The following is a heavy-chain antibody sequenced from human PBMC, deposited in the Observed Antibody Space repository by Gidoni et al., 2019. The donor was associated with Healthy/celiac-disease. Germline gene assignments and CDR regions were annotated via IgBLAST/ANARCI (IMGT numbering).Heavy chain of an antibody. D-gene: IGHD4-4*01. CDR1: GYTFTSHG. V-gene: IGHV1-18*01. J-gene: IGHJ6*02. CDR3: AREGRDYSNYGTDYYYYGMDV. Sequence: QVQLVQSGAEVTKPWASVQVSCKASGYTFTSHGISRVRQAPGQGLERMGWISAYNGNTNYAQKLQGRVTMTTDTSTSTAYMELRSLGSDDTAVYYCAREGRDYSNYGTDYYYYGMDVWGQGTTVTVSS. CDR2: ISAYNGNT.